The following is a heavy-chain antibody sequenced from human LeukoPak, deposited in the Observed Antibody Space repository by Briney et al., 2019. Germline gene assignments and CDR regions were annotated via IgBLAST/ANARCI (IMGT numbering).Heavy chain of an antibody. CDR2: IYPRDGST. Sequence: ASVKVSCKASGYTFTSNYIHWVRQAPGQGLEWMGMIYPRDGSTSYAQKFQGRVTVTRDTSTSTVHMELSGLRSEDTAVSYCARAQEGFDYWGQGTLVTVSS. CDR1: GYTFTSNY. J-gene: IGHJ4*02. CDR3: ARAQEGFDY. V-gene: IGHV1-46*01.